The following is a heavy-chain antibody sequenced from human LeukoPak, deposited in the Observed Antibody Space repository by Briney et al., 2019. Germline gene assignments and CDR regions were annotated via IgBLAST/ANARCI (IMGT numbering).Heavy chain of an antibody. V-gene: IGHV3-48*01. CDR1: GFTFSSYS. CDR3: ARDYPRYSYGLFDY. Sequence: GGSLRLSCAASGFTFSSYSMNWVRQAPGKGLEWVSYISSSSSTIYYADSVKGRYTISRDNTKNSLYLQMNSLRAEDTAVYYCARDYPRYSYGLFDYWGQGTLVTVSS. CDR2: ISSSSSTI. D-gene: IGHD5-18*01. J-gene: IGHJ4*02.